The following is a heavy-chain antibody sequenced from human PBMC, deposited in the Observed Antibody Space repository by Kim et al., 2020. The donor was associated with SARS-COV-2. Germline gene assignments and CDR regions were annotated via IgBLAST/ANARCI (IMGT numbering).Heavy chain of an antibody. CDR2: IYYSGST. D-gene: IGHD2-15*01. CDR1: GGSISSSSYY. Sequence: SETLSLTCTVSGGSISSSSYYWGWIRQPPGKGLEWIGSIYYSGSTYYNPSLKSRVTISVDTSKNQFSLKLSSVTAADTAVYYCARDTLGYCSGGSCYPVIDYWGQGTLVTVSS. V-gene: IGHV4-39*07. CDR3: ARDTLGYCSGGSCYPVIDY. J-gene: IGHJ4*02.